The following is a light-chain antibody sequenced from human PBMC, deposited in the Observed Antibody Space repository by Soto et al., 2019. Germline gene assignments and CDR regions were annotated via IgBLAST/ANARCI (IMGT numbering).Light chain of an antibody. CDR1: QIGSGNY. J-gene: IGKJ1*01. CDR2: ATS. Sequence: VLTPSPGTLSLSPGGSAALSCKARQIGSGNYWSWYQQQSGQAPRLLIYATSTRAPGIPDRFSGSGSGTDFTLTISRLEPEDFAVYYCQQYGSTPRTFGQGTKVDIK. V-gene: IGKV3-20*01. CDR3: QQYGSTPRT.